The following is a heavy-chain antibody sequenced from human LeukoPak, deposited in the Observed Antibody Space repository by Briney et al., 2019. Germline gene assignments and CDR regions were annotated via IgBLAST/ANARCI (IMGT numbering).Heavy chain of an antibody. CDR2: ISFSGSTV. J-gene: IGHJ4*02. Sequence: GGSLRLSCAASGFTFSTYAMHWVRQAPGKGLEWVSYISFSGSTVYYSDSVQGRFTISRDNAKNSVYLQMNSLRAEDTAVYYCARDPITFGGLIVRFDYWGQGTLVTVSS. V-gene: IGHV3-48*03. CDR3: ARDPITFGGLIVRFDY. CDR1: GFTFSTYA. D-gene: IGHD3-16*02.